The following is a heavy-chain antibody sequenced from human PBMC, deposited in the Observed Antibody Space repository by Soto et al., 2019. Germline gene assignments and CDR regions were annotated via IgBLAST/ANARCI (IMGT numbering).Heavy chain of an antibody. D-gene: IGHD2-15*01. Sequence: SVKVSCKASGGTFSSYAISWVRQAPGQGLEWMGGIIPIFGTANYAQKFQGRVTITADKSTSTAYMELSSLRSEDTAVYYCARDNCSGGSCYSVGWFDPWRQGTLVTVSS. CDR1: GGTFSSYA. CDR2: IIPIFGTA. V-gene: IGHV1-69*06. J-gene: IGHJ5*02. CDR3: ARDNCSGGSCYSVGWFDP.